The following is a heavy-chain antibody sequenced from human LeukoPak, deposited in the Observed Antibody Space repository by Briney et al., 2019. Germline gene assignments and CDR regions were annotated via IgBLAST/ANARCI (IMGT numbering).Heavy chain of an antibody. D-gene: IGHD1-26*01. J-gene: IGHJ6*03. CDR1: GFTFSSYA. Sequence: GGSLRLSCAASGFTFSSYAMSWVRQAPGKGLEWVSPISGSGGSTYYADSVKGRFTISRDKSKNTLYLQMNSLRVEDTAVYYCAKDSMIVGHTFRSYHYMDVWGKGTTVTVSS. CDR2: ISGSGGST. CDR3: AKDSMIVGHTFRSYHYMDV. V-gene: IGHV3-23*01.